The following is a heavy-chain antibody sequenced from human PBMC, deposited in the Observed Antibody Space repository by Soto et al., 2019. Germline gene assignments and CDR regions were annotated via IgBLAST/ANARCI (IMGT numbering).Heavy chain of an antibody. J-gene: IGHJ4*02. V-gene: IGHV3-21*04. Sequence: PGGSLRLSCAASGFTFTRYSMNWVRQAPGKGLEWVSSISSTTNYIYYADSMKGRFTVSRDNAKNSVYLQMNSLRAEDTAVYYCAKDPDYGGPSSADYWGQGTLVTVSS. CDR3: AKDPDYGGPSSADY. D-gene: IGHD4-17*01. CDR2: ISSTTNYI. CDR1: GFTFTRYS.